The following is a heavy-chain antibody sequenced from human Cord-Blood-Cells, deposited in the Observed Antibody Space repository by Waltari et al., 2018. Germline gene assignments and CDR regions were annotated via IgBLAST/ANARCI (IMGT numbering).Heavy chain of an antibody. CDR1: GFTFDDYA. CDR3: AKAKGIAVAGTFDY. V-gene: IGHV3-9*01. D-gene: IGHD6-19*01. Sequence: EVQLVESGGGLVQPGRSLRLSCAASGFTFDDYAMHWVRQAPGKGLEWVSGVRWKSCSIGYADSVKGRFTNSRDNAKNSLYLQMNSLGAEDTALYYCAKAKGIAVAGTFDYWGQGTLVTVSS. CDR2: VRWKSCSI. J-gene: IGHJ4*02.